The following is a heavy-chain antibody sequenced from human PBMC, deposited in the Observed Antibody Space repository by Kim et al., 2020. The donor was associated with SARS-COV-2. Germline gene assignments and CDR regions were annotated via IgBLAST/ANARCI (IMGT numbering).Heavy chain of an antibody. CDR3: ARASKDGGPQNDY. CDR1: GGSFSSYS. CDR2: VIPMLGIA. D-gene: IGHD4-4*01. J-gene: IGHJ4*02. Sequence: SVKVSCKPSGGSFSSYSITWVRQAPGQGLEWMGRVIPMLGIANYAQNFKGRVTITADKSTNTAYMELGSLRYNDTAVYYCARASKDGGPQNDYWGQGTLVTVST. V-gene: IGHV1-69*04.